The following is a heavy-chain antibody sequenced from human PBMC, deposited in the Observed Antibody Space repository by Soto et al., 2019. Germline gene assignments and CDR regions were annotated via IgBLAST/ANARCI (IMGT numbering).Heavy chain of an antibody. V-gene: IGHV3-74*01. CDR2: INSDGSST. D-gene: IGHD2-15*01. CDR1: GFTFSSYW. CDR3: VRTSLVVAAATREDY. Sequence: EVQLVESGGGLVKPGGSLRLSCAASGFTFSSYWMHWVRQAAGKGLEWVSRINSDGSSTSYADSVKGRFTISRDNAKNTLYLQMNSLRAEDTAVYYCVRTSLVVAAATREDYWGQGTLVTVSS. J-gene: IGHJ4*02.